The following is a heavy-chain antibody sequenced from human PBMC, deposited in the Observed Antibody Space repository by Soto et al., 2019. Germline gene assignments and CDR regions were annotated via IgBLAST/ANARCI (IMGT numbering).Heavy chain of an antibody. CDR1: GFTFSTHS. D-gene: IGHD2-2*01. Sequence: EVPLVESGGGLVQPGGSLRLSCAASGFTFSTHSMNWVRQAPGKGLEWISYITSSSVTMYADSVKGRFTISRDNAKNSLYLQMNSLRAEDTAVYFCVGEVGFQLIYWGQGTLVTVSS. V-gene: IGHV3-48*01. J-gene: IGHJ4*02. CDR2: ITSSSVT. CDR3: VGEVGFQLIY.